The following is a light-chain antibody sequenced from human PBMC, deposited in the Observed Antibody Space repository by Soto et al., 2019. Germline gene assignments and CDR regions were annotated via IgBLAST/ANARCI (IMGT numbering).Light chain of an antibody. Sequence: EIVLTQSPGTLSLSPGERATLSCRASQSVSSSYLAWYQQKPGQAPRLRIYGASSRATGIPDRVSGSGSWTDFALSISRLEPEDYTVYYCQRYGSSPPWTFGQGTKVEIK. CDR3: QRYGSSPPWT. J-gene: IGKJ1*01. CDR1: QSVSSSY. CDR2: GAS. V-gene: IGKV3-20*01.